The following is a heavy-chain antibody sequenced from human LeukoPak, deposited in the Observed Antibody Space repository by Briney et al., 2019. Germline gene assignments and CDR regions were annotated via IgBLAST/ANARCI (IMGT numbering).Heavy chain of an antibody. J-gene: IGHJ6*04. CDR3: ARDKVTDFGYGMDV. CDR2: IKQDGSEK. CDR1: GFTFSSYW. Sequence: GGSLRLSCAVSGFTFSSYWMSWVRQAPGKGLEWVANIKQDGSEKYYVDSVKGRSTISRDNAKNSLYLQMNSLRAEDTAVYYCARDKVTDFGYGMDVWGKGTTVTVSS. D-gene: IGHD3-3*01. V-gene: IGHV3-7*03.